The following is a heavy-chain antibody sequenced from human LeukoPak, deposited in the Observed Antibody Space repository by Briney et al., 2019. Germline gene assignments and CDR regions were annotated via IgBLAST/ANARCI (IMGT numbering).Heavy chain of an antibody. D-gene: IGHD5-18*01. CDR1: GYTFTSYA. Sequence: ASVKVSCKASGYTFTSYAISWVRQAPGQGLEWMGWISGYNGNTKYAQKVQGRVTMTTDTSTSTAYMELRSLRSDDTAVYYCARGYSYGSDYYYGMDVWGQGTTVTISS. J-gene: IGHJ6*02. V-gene: IGHV1-18*01. CDR3: ARGYSYGSDYYYGMDV. CDR2: ISGYNGNT.